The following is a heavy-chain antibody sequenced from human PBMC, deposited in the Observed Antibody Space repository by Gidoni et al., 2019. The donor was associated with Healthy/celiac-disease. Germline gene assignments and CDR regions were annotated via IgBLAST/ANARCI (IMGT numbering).Heavy chain of an antibody. CDR3: ARHLLVVAATPAWFDP. CDR1: AGSLSSSSYY. J-gene: IGHJ5*02. CDR2: IYYSGST. V-gene: IGHV4-39*01. D-gene: IGHD2-15*01. Sequence: QLQLQESGPGLVKPSETLSLTCTVPAGSLSSSSYYWGWSRPPPGKGLEWIGSIYYSGSTYYNPSLKSRVTISVDTSKNQFSLKLSSVTAADTAVYYCARHLLVVAATPAWFDPWGQGTLVTVSS.